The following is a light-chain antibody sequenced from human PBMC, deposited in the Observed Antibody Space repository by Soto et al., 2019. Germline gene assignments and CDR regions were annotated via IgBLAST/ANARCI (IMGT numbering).Light chain of an antibody. CDR3: GTWDSSLSAYV. J-gene: IGLJ1*01. Sequence: QSVRTQPPSVSAAPGQKVTISCSGSSSNIGNNYVSWYQQLPGTAPTLLIYDNSQRPSGIPDRFSASKSGTSATLGITGLQTGAEADYYCGTWDSSLSAYVFATGTKVTVL. V-gene: IGLV1-51*01. CDR1: SSNIGNNY. CDR2: DNS.